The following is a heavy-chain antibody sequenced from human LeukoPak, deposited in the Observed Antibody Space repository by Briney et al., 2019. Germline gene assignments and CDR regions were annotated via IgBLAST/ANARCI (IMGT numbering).Heavy chain of an antibody. D-gene: IGHD3-22*01. Sequence: SVKVSCKASGGTFSSYAISWVRQAPGQGLEWMRRNIPIFGTANYAQKFQGRVTITTDESTSTAYMELSSLRSEDTAVYYCARETDRYDSSGYYSCWGQGTLVTVSS. CDR3: ARETDRYDSSGYYSC. CDR1: GGTFSSYA. CDR2: NIPIFGTA. V-gene: IGHV1-69*05. J-gene: IGHJ4*02.